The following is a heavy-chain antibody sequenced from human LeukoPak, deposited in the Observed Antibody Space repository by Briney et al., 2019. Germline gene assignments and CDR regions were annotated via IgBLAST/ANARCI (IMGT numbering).Heavy chain of an antibody. D-gene: IGHD2-15*01. CDR1: GGSFSGYY. Sequence: SETLSLTCAVYGGSFSGYYWSWIRQPPGKGREWIGEINHSGSTNYNPSLKSRVTISVDTSKNQFPLKLSSVTAADTAVYYCARGPVVVEPGVYYFDYWGQGTLVTVSS. J-gene: IGHJ4*02. CDR2: INHSGST. CDR3: ARGPVVVEPGVYYFDY. V-gene: IGHV4-34*01.